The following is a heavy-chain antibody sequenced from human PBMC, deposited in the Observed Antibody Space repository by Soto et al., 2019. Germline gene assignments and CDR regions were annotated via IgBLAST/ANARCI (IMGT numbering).Heavy chain of an antibody. D-gene: IGHD1-1*01. CDR1: GYTFTTYG. CDR3: ARDGERDTGLNFYYYLHGMDA. V-gene: IGHV1-18*04. Sequence: ASVKVSCKASGYTFTTYGISWVRQAPGQGLEWMGWISPYNGTTKYAEKFQGEMTMTTDTATSTAYMYLRSLRSDDTAVYYCARDGERDTGLNFYYYLHGMDAWGQGTRVTVSS. CDR2: ISPYNGTT. J-gene: IGHJ6*02.